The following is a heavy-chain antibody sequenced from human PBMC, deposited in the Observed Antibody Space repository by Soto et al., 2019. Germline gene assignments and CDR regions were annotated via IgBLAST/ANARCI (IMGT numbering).Heavy chain of an antibody. J-gene: IGHJ5*02. Sequence: QVQLQESGPGLVQPSQTLSLTCTVSGGSISSGGFYWSWIRQHPEMGLEWIGWIYHSGNTYYNPSLKSRVTLLEDTSKNQFSLKLTSVTAADTAVYYCARGTYQYYDSSGVQNRFDPWGQGTLVTVSS. D-gene: IGHD3-22*01. CDR1: GGSISSGGFY. CDR3: ARGTYQYYDSSGVQNRFDP. CDR2: IYHSGNT. V-gene: IGHV4-31*03.